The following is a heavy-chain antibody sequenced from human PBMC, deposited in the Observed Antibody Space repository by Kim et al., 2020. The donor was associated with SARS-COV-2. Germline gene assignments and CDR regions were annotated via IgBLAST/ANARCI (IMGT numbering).Heavy chain of an antibody. CDR2: IYYSGST. CDR3: ARHSTNPSMVRGVIYRSYYFDY. V-gene: IGHV4-39*01. CDR1: GGSISSSSYY. J-gene: IGHJ4*02. Sequence: SETLSLTCTVSGGSISSSSYYWGWIRQPPGKGLEWIGSIYYSGSTYYNPSLKSRVTISVDTSKNQFSLKLSSVTAADTAVYYCARHSTNPSMVRGVIYRSYYFDYWGQGTLVTVSS. D-gene: IGHD3-10*01.